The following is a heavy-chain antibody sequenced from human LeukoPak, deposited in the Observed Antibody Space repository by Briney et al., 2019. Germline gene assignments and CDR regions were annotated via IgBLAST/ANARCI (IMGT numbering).Heavy chain of an antibody. CDR1: GFTVSDNY. J-gene: IGHJ4*02. CDR3: ASGKGSSRSLDY. Sequence: PGGSLRLSCAASGFTVSDNYMSWVRQAPGKGLEWVSRIISDGSSTTYADSVKGRFTISRDNAKNTLFLLMTSLRADDTAVYYCASGKGSSRSLDYWGQGILVTVSS. V-gene: IGHV3-74*01. CDR2: IISDGSST. D-gene: IGHD6-13*01.